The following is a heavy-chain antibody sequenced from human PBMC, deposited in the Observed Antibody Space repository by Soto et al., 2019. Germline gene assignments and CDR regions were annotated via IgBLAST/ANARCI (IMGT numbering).Heavy chain of an antibody. CDR1: GFTFSSYA. D-gene: IGHD3-10*01. V-gene: IGHV3-30-3*01. Sequence: QVQLVESGGGVVQPGRSLRLSCAASGFTFSSYAMQWVRQAPGKGLEWVAVISYDGSNKYYADSVKGRVTISRDNSKNTLYLQMNSLRAEDTAVYYCARPDYGSGSYPDYWGQGTLVTVSS. J-gene: IGHJ4*02. CDR3: ARPDYGSGSYPDY. CDR2: ISYDGSNK.